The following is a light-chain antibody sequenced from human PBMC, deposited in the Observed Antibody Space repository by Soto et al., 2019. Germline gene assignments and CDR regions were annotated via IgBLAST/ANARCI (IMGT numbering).Light chain of an antibody. Sequence: DIVMTQSPLSLSVTPGEPASISCRSSQSLLHSNGYNYLDWYLQKPGQSPQLLIYLGSNRASGVPDRFSGSGSGTDFTLKISRVEAEDVGVYYCMQPLQTPVTFGGGTKVDI. V-gene: IGKV2-28*01. CDR3: MQPLQTPVT. CDR2: LGS. J-gene: IGKJ4*01. CDR1: QSLLHSNGYNY.